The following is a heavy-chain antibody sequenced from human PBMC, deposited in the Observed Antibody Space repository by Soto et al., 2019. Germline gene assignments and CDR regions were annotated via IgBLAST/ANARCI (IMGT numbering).Heavy chain of an antibody. CDR2: IYYSGST. CDR1: GGSISSGGYY. V-gene: IGHV4-31*03. CDR3: ARLGRAAAGISLVDY. Sequence: QVQLQESGPGLVKPSQTLFLTCTVSGGSISSGGYYWSWIHQHPGKGLEWIGYIYYSGSTYYNPSLKSRVTISVDTSKNQFSLKLSSVTAADTAVYYCARLGRAAAGISLVDYWGQGTLVTVSS. J-gene: IGHJ4*02. D-gene: IGHD6-13*01.